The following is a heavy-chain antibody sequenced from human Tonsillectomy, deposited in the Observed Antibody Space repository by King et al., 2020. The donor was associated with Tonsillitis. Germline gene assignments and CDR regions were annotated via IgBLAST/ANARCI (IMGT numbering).Heavy chain of an antibody. CDR2: IKQDGSEK. V-gene: IGHV3-7*01. Sequence: VQLVESGGGLVQPGGSLRLSCAASGFTFSSYWMSWVRLAPGKGLEWVANIKQDGSEKYYVDSVKGRFTISRDNAKNSLYLQMNSLRAEDTAVYYCAREMYGDYYGMDVWGQGTTVTVSS. J-gene: IGHJ6*02. D-gene: IGHD2-8*01. CDR3: AREMYGDYYGMDV. CDR1: GFTFSSYW.